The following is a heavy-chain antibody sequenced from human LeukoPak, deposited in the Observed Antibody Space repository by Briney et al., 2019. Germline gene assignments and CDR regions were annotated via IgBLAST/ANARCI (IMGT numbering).Heavy chain of an antibody. CDR3: AKIGFPTTVLTPGTVW. V-gene: IGHV1-46*01. D-gene: IGHD4-23*01. CDR1: GYTFTSYY. Sequence: ASVKVSCKASGYTFTSYYIHWVRQAPGQGLEWMGIVNPSGGSTSYAQKFQGRVTMTRDTSTSTVYMEVSSLRSGDTAVYYCAKIGFPTTVLTPGTVWWGQGTLVTVSS. J-gene: IGHJ4*02. CDR2: VNPSGGST.